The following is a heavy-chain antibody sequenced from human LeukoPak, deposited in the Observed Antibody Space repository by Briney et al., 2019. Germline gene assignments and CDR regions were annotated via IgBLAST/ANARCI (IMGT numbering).Heavy chain of an antibody. CDR1: GGSISSSSYY. CDR2: IYYSGST. V-gene: IGHV4-39*01. Sequence: KPSETLSLTCTVSGGSISSSSYYWGWIRQPPGKGLEWIGSIYYSGSTYYNPSLKSRVTISVDTSKNQFSLKLSSVTAADTAVYYCALEGRWSYYFDYWGQGTLVTVSS. J-gene: IGHJ4*02. D-gene: IGHD4-23*01. CDR3: ALEGRWSYYFDY.